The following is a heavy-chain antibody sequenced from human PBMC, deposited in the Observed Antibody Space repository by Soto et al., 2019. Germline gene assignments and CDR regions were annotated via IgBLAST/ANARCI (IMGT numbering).Heavy chain of an antibody. CDR3: AREVYCASLSCPYYFDY. D-gene: IGHD2-2*01. CDR2: ISGSDGST. Sequence: EVQLLESGGGLVQPGGSLRLSCVASGFSFSSYAMTWVRQAPGKGLEWVSVISGSDGSTYYADSVKGRFTISRDNAKQSLYLQMNSLRAEDTAVYYCAREVYCASLSCPYYFDYWGQGALVTVSS. J-gene: IGHJ4*02. V-gene: IGHV3-23*01. CDR1: GFSFSSYA.